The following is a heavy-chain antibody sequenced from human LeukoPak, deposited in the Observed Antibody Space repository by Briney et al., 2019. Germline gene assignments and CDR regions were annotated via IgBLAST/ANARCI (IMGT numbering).Heavy chain of an antibody. CDR3: AKDSCSSTSCYLFDY. J-gene: IGHJ4*02. CDR2: ISYDGSNK. CDR1: GFTFSSYA. D-gene: IGHD2-2*01. V-gene: IGHV3-30-3*01. Sequence: PGGSLRLSCAASGFTFSSYAMHWVRQAPGKGLEWVAVISYDGSNKYYADSVKGRFTISRDNSKNTLYLQMNSLRAEDTAVYYCAKDSCSSTSCYLFDYWGQGTLVTVSS.